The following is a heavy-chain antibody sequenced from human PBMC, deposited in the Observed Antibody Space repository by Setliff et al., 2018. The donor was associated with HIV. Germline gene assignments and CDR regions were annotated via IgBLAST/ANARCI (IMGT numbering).Heavy chain of an antibody. J-gene: IGHJ4*02. CDR3: ARDRYYGSGSYYNYFDY. CDR1: GGSISSNNW. D-gene: IGHD3-10*01. V-gene: IGHV4-4*02. CDR2: IYHSGST. Sequence: ASETLSLTCAVSGGSISSNNWWSRVRQPPGKGLEWIGEIYHSGSTNYNPSLKSRVTISVDKSKNQFSLKLSSVTAADTAVYYCARDRYYGSGSYYNYFDYWGQGILVTVSS.